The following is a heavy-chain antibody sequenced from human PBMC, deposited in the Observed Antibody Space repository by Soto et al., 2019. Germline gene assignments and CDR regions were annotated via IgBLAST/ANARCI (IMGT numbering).Heavy chain of an antibody. J-gene: IGHJ4*02. CDR1: GFTFDNCA. V-gene: IGHV3-9*01. CDR3: AKDTGPN. CDR2: ISWNSNTI. Sequence: SLRLSCAASGFTFDNCAMHWVRQAPGKGLEWVSGISWNSNTIAYADSVKGRFTISRDNAKNSLYLQMNSLRAEDTAFYYCAKDTGPNWGQGTLVTASS.